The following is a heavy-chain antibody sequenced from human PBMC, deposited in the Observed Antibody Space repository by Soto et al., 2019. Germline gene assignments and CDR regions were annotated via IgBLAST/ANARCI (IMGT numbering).Heavy chain of an antibody. J-gene: IGHJ6*02. CDR2: INHSGST. D-gene: IGHD3-22*01. V-gene: IGHV4-34*01. Sequence: QVQLQQWGAGLLKPSETLSLTCAVYGGSFSGYYWSWIRQPPGKGLEWIGEINHSGSTNYNPSLKGGVNASVDTSKNQCSLKLSSGTAADTAVYYCARGAPMRVVVNPHGRYYGMDVWGQGTTVTVSS. CDR1: GGSFSGYY. CDR3: ARGAPMRVVVNPHGRYYGMDV.